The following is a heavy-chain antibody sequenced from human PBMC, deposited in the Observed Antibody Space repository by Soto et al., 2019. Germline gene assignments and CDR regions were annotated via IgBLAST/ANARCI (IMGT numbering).Heavy chain of an antibody. J-gene: IGHJ4*02. D-gene: IGHD3-22*01. V-gene: IGHV3-23*01. CDR2: ISGSGGST. CDR3: AKLSYYYDSSGYLRY. CDR1: GFTFSSYA. Sequence: GGSLRLSCAASGFTFSSYAMSWVRQAPGKGLEWVSAISGSGGSTYYADSVKGRFTISRDNSKNTLYLQMNSLRAEDTAVYYCAKLSYYYDSSGYLRYWGQGALVTVSS.